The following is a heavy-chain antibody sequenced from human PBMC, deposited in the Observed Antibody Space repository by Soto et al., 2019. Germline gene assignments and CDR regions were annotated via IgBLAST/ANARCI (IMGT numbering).Heavy chain of an antibody. CDR2: ITASGGST. V-gene: IGHV3-23*01. J-gene: IGHJ3*02. CDR3: AKCMQAYWNYDAHHI. Sequence: VGSVRLSCAASGFTFSSYSMTWVRQAPGKGLEWVAHITASGGSTYYADSVRGRFTISRDTSRNTLYLQMNSLRAEDTALYYCAKCMQAYWNYDAHHIWGQGTMVTVSS. CDR1: GFTFSSYS. D-gene: IGHD1-7*01.